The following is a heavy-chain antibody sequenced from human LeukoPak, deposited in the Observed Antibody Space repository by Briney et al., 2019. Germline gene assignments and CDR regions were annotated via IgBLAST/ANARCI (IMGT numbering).Heavy chain of an antibody. V-gene: IGHV1-69*13. J-gene: IGHJ6*02. CDR3: ARGLVFGADTDYYYYGMDV. Sequence: SVKVSCKASGGTFSSYAISWVRQAPGQGPEWMGGIIPIFGTANYAQKFQGRVTITADESTSTAYMELSSLRSEDTAVYYCARGLVFGADTDYYYYGMDVWGQGTTVTVSS. CDR1: GGTFSSYA. CDR2: IIPIFGTA. D-gene: IGHD3-3*01.